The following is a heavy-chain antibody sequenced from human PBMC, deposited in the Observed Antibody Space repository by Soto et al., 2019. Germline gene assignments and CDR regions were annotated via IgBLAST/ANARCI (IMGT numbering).Heavy chain of an antibody. Sequence: QVQLQQWGAGLLKPSETLSLTCAVYGGSFSDHYWTWIRQPPGKGREWIGEINHSGSTNSNPSLKSRVTISIDTSKNQFSLKLRSVIAADTAVYYCARGKWLDNSWGQGTLVTVSS. V-gene: IGHV4-34*01. CDR3: ARGKWLDNS. D-gene: IGHD6-19*01. J-gene: IGHJ4*02. CDR1: GGSFSDHY. CDR2: INHSGST.